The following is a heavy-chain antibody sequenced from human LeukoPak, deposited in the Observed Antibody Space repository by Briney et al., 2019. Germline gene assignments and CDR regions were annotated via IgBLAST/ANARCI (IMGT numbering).Heavy chain of an antibody. CDR2: ISGSGGST. J-gene: IGHJ4*02. D-gene: IGHD1-26*01. V-gene: IGHV3-23*01. CDR1: XX. Sequence: XXMSWVXXXPXKGLEWVSAISGSGGSTYYADSVKGRFTISRDNSKNTLYLQMNSLRAEDTAVYYCAKDLEVGATAYWGQGTLVTVSS. CDR3: AKDLEVGATAY.